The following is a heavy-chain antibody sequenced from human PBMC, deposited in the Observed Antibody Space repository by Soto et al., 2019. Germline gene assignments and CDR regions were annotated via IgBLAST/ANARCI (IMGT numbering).Heavy chain of an antibody. CDR3: ARDLAYSSSRYRMDV. Sequence: SVNVSCKAAGGTFSSYAISWVRQAPGQGLEWMGGIIPIFGTANYAQKFQGRVTITADESTSTAYMELSSLRSEDTAVYYCARDLAYSSSRYRMDVCGQRSTVTVSS. D-gene: IGHD6-6*01. J-gene: IGHJ6*02. CDR1: GGTFSSYA. V-gene: IGHV1-69*13. CDR2: IIPIFGTA.